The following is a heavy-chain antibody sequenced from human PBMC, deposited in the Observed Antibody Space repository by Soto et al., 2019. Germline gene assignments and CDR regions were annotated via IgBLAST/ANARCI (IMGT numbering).Heavy chain of an antibody. CDR2: IIPIFGTA. Sequence: QVQLVQSGAEVKKPGSSVKVSCKASGGTFSSYAIIWVRQAPGQGLEWMGGIIPIFGTANYAQKFQGGVTITADEYTSTDYMGLSSLRSEDTAVYYCARDKGGSGSSSDYWGQGTLVTVSS. CDR3: ARDKGGSGSSSDY. CDR1: GGTFSSYA. D-gene: IGHD1-26*01. V-gene: IGHV1-69*01. J-gene: IGHJ4*02.